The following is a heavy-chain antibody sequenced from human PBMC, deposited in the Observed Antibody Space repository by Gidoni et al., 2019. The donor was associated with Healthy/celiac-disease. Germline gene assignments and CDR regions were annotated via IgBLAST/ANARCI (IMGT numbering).Heavy chain of an antibody. J-gene: IGHJ4*02. Sequence: EVQLVESGGGLVKPGGSLRPSCAASGFTFSSYSMNWVRQAPGKGLEWVSSISSSSSYIYYADSVKGRFTISRDNAKNSLYLQMNSLRAEDTAVYYCARDPELGAIFGVVKSNYFDYWGQGTLVTVSS. D-gene: IGHD3-3*01. CDR2: ISSSSSYI. CDR1: GFTFSSYS. V-gene: IGHV3-21*01. CDR3: ARDPELGAIFGVVKSNYFDY.